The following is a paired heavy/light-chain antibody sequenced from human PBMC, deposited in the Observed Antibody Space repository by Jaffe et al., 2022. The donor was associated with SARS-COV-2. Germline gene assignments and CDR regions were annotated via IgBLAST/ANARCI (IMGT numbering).Light chain of an antibody. J-gene: IGLJ3*02. V-gene: IGLV7-43*01. CDR1: TGAVTSGFY. CDR3: LLLHGGVSM. CDR2: DTT. Sequence: QPVVTQEPSLTVSPGETVTLTCASSTGAVTSGFYPNWFQQKPGQPPRTLIYDTTYRHSWTPARFSGSLLGGKAALTLSGVQPEDEADYYCLLLHGGVSMFGGGTKLTVL.
Heavy chain of an antibody. Sequence: EVHLVESGGGLVQPGGSLRLSCAASGFNFGTYWMNWVRQAPGKRLEWVANINHDASEKYYVDSVRGRFTVSRDNAKNSLNLEMNSLSADDTAVYYCARGTATPGIDHWGQGILVAVSS. CDR1: GFNFGTYW. CDR3: ARGTATPGIDH. V-gene: IGHV3-7*03. D-gene: IGHD6-13*01. CDR2: INHDASEK. J-gene: IGHJ4*02.